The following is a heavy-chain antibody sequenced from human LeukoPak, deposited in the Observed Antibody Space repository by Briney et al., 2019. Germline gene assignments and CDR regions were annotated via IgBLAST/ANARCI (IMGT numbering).Heavy chain of an antibody. Sequence: GGSLRLSCAASGFTFSSYDMHWVRHATGKGLEWVSAIGTAGDTYYPGSVKGRFTISRENAKNSLYLQMNSLRAGDTAVYYCARGGGYNWNYEPYYFDYWGQGTLVTASS. D-gene: IGHD1-7*01. CDR1: GFTFSSYD. J-gene: IGHJ4*02. V-gene: IGHV3-13*01. CDR3: ARGGGYNWNYEPYYFDY. CDR2: IGTAGDT.